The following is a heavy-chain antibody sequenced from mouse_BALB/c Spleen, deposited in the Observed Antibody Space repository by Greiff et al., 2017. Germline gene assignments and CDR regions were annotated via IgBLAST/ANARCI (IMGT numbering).Heavy chain of an antibody. Sequence: EVMLVESGGGLVQPGGSRKLSCAASGFTFSSFGMHWVRQAPEKGLEWVAYISSGSSTIYYADTVKGRFTISRDNPKNTLFLQMTSLRSEDTAMYYCARNYDEGAFAYWGQGTLVTVSA. CDR2: ISSGSSTI. J-gene: IGHJ3*01. V-gene: IGHV5-17*02. D-gene: IGHD2-4*01. CDR3: ARNYDEGAFAY. CDR1: GFTFSSFG.